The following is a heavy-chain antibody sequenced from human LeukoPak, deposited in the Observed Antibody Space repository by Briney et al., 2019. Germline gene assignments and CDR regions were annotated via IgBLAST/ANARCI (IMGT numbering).Heavy chain of an antibody. CDR1: GYSFTSYW. V-gene: IGHV5-51*01. CDR2: IYPGDSDT. CDR3: ASSTTVTTHFFDC. J-gene: IGHJ4*02. Sequence: GESLKISCKGSGYSFTSYWIGWVRQMPGKGLEWMGIIYPGDSDTRYSPSFQGQVTISADKSIRTAYLQWSSLKASDTAMYLCASSTTVTTHFFDCWGQETLVTVSS. D-gene: IGHD4-17*01.